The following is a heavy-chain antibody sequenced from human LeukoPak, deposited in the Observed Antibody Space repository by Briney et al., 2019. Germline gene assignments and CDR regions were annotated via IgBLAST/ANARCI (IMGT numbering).Heavy chain of an antibody. CDR2: INPNSGGT. CDR1: GYTFTGYY. V-gene: IGHV1-2*02. Sequence: ASVKVSCKASGYTFTGYYMHWVRQAPGQGLEWMGWINPNSGGTNYAQKFQGRVTMTRDTSISTAYMELSRLRSDDTAVYYCARGSYYYGSGSYYNTDDHDYWGQGTLVTVSS. D-gene: IGHD3-10*01. J-gene: IGHJ4*02. CDR3: ARGSYYYGSGSYYNTDDHDY.